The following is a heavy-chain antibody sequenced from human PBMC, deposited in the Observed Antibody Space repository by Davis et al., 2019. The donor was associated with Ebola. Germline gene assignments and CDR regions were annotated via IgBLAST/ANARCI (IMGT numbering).Heavy chain of an antibody. J-gene: IGHJ6*02. CDR3: AREDIEIYDFWSGQGYYYYGMDV. CDR2: ISYDGSNK. V-gene: IGHV3-30-3*01. CDR1: GFTFSSYA. D-gene: IGHD3-3*01. Sequence: GGSLRLSCAASGFTFSSYAMHWVRQAPGKGLEWVAVISYDGSNKYYADSVKSRFTISRDNSKNTLYLQMNSLRAEDTAVYYCAREDIEIYDFWSGQGYYYYGMDVWGQGTTVTVSS.